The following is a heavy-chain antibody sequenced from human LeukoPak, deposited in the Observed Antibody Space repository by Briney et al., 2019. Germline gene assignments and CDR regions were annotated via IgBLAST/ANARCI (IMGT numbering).Heavy chain of an antibody. CDR3: ARVGSLEDYFDY. V-gene: IGHV1-8*03. D-gene: IGHD3-3*01. J-gene: IGHJ4*02. CDR1: GYTFTSYD. Sequence: GASVKVSCKASGYTFTSYDINWVRQATGQGLEWMGWMNPNSGNTGYAQKFQGRVTITRNTSISTAYMELSSLRSEDTAVYYCARVGSLEDYFDYWGQGTLVTVSS. CDR2: MNPNSGNT.